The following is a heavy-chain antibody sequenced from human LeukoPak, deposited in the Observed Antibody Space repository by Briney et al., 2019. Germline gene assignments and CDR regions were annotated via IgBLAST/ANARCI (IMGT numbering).Heavy chain of an antibody. D-gene: IGHD2-2*01. CDR3: ARVKNQLLDMPFDQ. Sequence: SETLSLTCTGSGGSISSYYWSWIRQSPGKGLEGIGYIYDSGRTNHNPSLKSRVTISVDTSKNQFSLKLSSVTAADTAVYYCARVKNQLLDMPFDQWGQGTLVTVSS. CDR2: IYDSGRT. J-gene: IGHJ4*02. CDR1: GGSISSYY. V-gene: IGHV4-59*01.